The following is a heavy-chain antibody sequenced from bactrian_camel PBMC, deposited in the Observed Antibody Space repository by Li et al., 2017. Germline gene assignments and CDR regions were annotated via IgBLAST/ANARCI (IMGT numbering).Heavy chain of an antibody. CDR2: ISSGGGTT. V-gene: IGHV3S40*01. CDR3: KTVAPPWDGLGTCATGY. Sequence: DVQLVESGGGLVQPGGSLRLSCAASGFTFSSYGMTWVRQAPGKGLEWVSDISSGGGTTNYVDSMKGRFTISRDNAKNTLYLQMNSLKPEDTAMYSCKTVAPPWDGLGTCATGYWGQGTQVTVS. J-gene: IGHJ4*01. D-gene: IGHD5*01. CDR1: GFTFSSYG.